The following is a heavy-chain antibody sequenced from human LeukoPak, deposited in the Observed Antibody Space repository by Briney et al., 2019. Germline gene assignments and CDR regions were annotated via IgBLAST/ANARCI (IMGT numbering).Heavy chain of an antibody. CDR1: GAFIRSYW. J-gene: IGHJ4*02. Sequence: SETLSLTCNVSGAFIRSYWWGWVRQPAGKGLEWIGRIYATGSTKFNPSLKSRLTLSMDTSTNQLTLRLTSVTAADTAVYFCARQGYTASSYFLDFWSQVTLVTVSS. CDR3: ARQGYTASSYFLDF. V-gene: IGHV4-4*07. D-gene: IGHD1-26*01. CDR2: IYATGST.